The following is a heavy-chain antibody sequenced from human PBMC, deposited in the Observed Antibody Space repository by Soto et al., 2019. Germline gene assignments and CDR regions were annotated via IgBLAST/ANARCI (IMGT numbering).Heavy chain of an antibody. V-gene: IGHV4-59*01. D-gene: IGHD1-26*01. CDR3: ARFSGTYYPFDY. CDR2: IYYSGST. Sequence: SETLSLTCNVSGGSISSFFWSWIRQPPGKGLEWIGYIYYSGSTNYNPSLKSRVSISVDTSKNQFSLKLSSVTAADTAVYYCARFSGTYYPFDYWGQGTLVTVSS. J-gene: IGHJ4*02. CDR1: GGSISSFF.